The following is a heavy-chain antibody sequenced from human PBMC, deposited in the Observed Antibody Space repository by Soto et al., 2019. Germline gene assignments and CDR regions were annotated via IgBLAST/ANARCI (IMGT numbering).Heavy chain of an antibody. Sequence: SETLSLTCTVSGGSISSGGYYWSWIRQHPGKGLEWIGYIYYSGSTYYNTSLKSRVTISVDTSKNQFSLKLSSVTAADTAVYYCARARAYYYDSSGSPADAFDIWGQGTMVTVS. CDR3: ARARAYYYDSSGSPADAFDI. D-gene: IGHD3-22*01. J-gene: IGHJ3*02. CDR2: IYYSGST. CDR1: GGSISSGGYY. V-gene: IGHV4-31*03.